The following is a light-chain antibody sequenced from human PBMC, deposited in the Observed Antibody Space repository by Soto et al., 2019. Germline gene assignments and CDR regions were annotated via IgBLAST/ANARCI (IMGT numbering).Light chain of an antibody. CDR1: NIGSET. CDR2: DDS. V-gene: IGLV3-21*02. CDR3: QVWDSSINRPHGV. Sequence: SYELTQPPSVSVAPGPTARISCGGNNIGSETVHWYQQKPGQAPVLVVYDDSDRPSGIPERFSGSNSGNTATLTISRVEAGDEADYYCQVWDSSINRPHGVFGGGTKVTVL. J-gene: IGLJ3*02.